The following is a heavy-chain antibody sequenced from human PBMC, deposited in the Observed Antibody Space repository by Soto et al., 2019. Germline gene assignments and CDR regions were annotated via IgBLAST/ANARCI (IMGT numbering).Heavy chain of an antibody. Sequence: SETLSLTCTVSGGSISSYYWSWIRQPPGKGLEWIGYIYYSGSTNYNPSLKSRVTISVDTSKNQFSLKLSSVTAADTAVYYCARSYCSSTSCYFGTQNWFDPWGQGTLVTVSS. CDR1: GGSISSYY. CDR2: IYYSGST. CDR3: ARSYCSSTSCYFGTQNWFDP. D-gene: IGHD2-2*01. V-gene: IGHV4-59*01. J-gene: IGHJ5*02.